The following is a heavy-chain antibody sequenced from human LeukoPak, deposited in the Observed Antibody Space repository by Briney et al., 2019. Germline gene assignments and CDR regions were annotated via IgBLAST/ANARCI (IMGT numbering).Heavy chain of an antibody. CDR2: IYTSGST. V-gene: IGHV4-4*07. Sequence: SETLSLTCTVSGGSISSYYWILIRQPAGKGLEWIGRIYTSGSTNYDPSLKSRVTMSVDTSKNQFSLKLSSVTAADTAVYYCARGIWWDSSSWSFGFDYWGQGTLVTVSS. CDR3: ARGIWWDSSSWSFGFDY. J-gene: IGHJ4*02. CDR1: GGSISSYY. D-gene: IGHD6-13*01.